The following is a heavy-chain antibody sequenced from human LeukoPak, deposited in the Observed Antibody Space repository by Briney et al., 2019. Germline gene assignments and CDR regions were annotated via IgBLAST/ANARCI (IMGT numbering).Heavy chain of an antibody. J-gene: IGHJ4*02. CDR1: GFTFSSYS. Sequence: PGGSLRLSCAASGFTFSSYSMNWVRQAPGKGLEWVSSISSSSSYIYYADSVKGRFTISRDNAKNSLYLQMNSLRAEDTAVYYCARSFLSIAVAATDYWGQGTLVTVSS. V-gene: IGHV3-21*01. D-gene: IGHD6-13*01. CDR3: ARSFLSIAVAATDY. CDR2: ISSSSSYI.